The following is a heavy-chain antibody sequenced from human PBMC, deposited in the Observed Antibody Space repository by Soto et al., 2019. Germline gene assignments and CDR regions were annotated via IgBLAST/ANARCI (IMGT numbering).Heavy chain of an antibody. CDR1: GFTFSSYA. CDR3: ARPLWRDDYNWGYFDL. Sequence: QVQLVESGGGVVQPGRSLRLSCAASGFTFSSYAMHWVRQGPGKGLEWVAVISYDGSNKYYADSVKGRFTISRDNSKNTLYLQMNSLRTEDTAVYYCARPLWRDDYNWGYFDLWGRGTLVTVSS. V-gene: IGHV3-30-3*01. CDR2: ISYDGSNK. J-gene: IGHJ2*01. D-gene: IGHD4-4*01.